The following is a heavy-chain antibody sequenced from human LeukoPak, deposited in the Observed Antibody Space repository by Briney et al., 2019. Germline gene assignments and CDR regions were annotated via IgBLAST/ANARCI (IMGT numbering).Heavy chain of an antibody. D-gene: IGHD3-22*01. J-gene: IGHJ4*02. CDR1: GFTFSTYA. V-gene: IGHV3-23*01. Sequence: GGSLRLSCSGSGFTFSTYAMRWVRQAPGKGLEWVSAISTSGSTIYYADSVKGRFTTSRDNSRNTVYLQMNSLRAEDTAVYYCARMSSGYEDYWGQGTLVTVSS. CDR2: ISTSGSTI. CDR3: ARMSSGYEDY.